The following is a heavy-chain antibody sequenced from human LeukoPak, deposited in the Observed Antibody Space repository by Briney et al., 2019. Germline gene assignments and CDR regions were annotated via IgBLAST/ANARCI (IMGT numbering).Heavy chain of an antibody. D-gene: IGHD3-3*01. J-gene: IGHJ4*02. V-gene: IGHV4-39*01. CDR2: IYYSGST. CDR1: GGSISSSSYY. Sequence: SETLSLTCTVTGGSISSSSYYWGWIRQPPGKGLEWIGSIYYSGSTYYNPSLKSRVTISVDTSKNQFSLKLSSVTAADTAVYYCARLAEIYDFWGGYYGYYFDYWGQGTLVTVSS. CDR3: ARLAEIYDFWGGYYGYYFDY.